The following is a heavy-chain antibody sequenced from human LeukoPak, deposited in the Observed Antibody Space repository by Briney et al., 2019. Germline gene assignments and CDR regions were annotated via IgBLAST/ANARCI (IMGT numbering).Heavy chain of an antibody. CDR1: GYTFTNYH. CDR2: INPNTGDR. D-gene: IGHD2-21*02. J-gene: IGHJ4*02. V-gene: IGHV1-8*03. Sequence: ASLKVSCKPSGYTFTNYHINWVRQAPGQGLEWMGWINPNTGDRGYAQKFQGRVSITSDTSISTAYMDLGSPRSEDTAVYFCARTSSLTASGYDYWGQGTLVSVSS. CDR3: ARTSSLTASGYDY.